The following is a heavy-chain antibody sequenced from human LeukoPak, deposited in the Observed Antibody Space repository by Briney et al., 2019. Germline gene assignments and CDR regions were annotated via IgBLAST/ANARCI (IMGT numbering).Heavy chain of an antibody. CDR3: ARDTQVGAGPYYYYGMDV. CDR2: ISAHNGNT. J-gene: IGHJ6*02. D-gene: IGHD1-26*01. V-gene: IGHV1-18*01. Sequence: ASVKVSYRASGYTFTSYGISWVRQAPGQGLEWMGWISAHNGNTNYAQKLQGRVTMTTDTSTSTAYMELRSLRSDDTAVYYCARDTQVGAGPYYYYGMDVWGQGTTVTVSS. CDR1: GYTFTSYG.